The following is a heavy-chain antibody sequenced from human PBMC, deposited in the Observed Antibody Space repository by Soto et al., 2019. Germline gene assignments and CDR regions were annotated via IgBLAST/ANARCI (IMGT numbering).Heavy chain of an antibody. CDR1: GGTFSSYS. CDR3: ARGGIVGAPRGYYYYGMDV. D-gene: IGHD1-26*01. Sequence: SVKVSCKASGGTFSSYSISWVRQAPGQGLEWMGGIIPIFGTANYAQKFQGRVTITADESTSTAYMELSSLRSEDTAVYYCARGGIVGAPRGYYYYGMDVWGQGTTVTVSS. V-gene: IGHV1-69*13. CDR2: IIPIFGTA. J-gene: IGHJ6*02.